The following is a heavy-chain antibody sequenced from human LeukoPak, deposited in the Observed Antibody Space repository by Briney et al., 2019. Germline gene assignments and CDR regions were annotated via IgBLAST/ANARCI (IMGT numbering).Heavy chain of an antibody. Sequence: GGSLRLSCAASGFTFSSYAMHWVRQAPGKGLEWVAVISYDGSNKYYADSVKGRFTISRDNSKNTLYLQMNSLRAEDTAVYYCARNSRAGFYDFWSGPLDYWGQGTLVTVSS. CDR2: ISYDGSNK. CDR1: GFTFSSYA. V-gene: IGHV3-30-3*01. CDR3: ARNSRAGFYDFWSGPLDY. J-gene: IGHJ4*02. D-gene: IGHD3-3*01.